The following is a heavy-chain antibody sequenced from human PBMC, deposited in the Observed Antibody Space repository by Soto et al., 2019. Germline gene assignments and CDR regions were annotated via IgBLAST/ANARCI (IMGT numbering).Heavy chain of an antibody. D-gene: IGHD1-26*01. Sequence: SETLSLTCTVSGGSISSSSYYWGWIRQPPGKGLEWIGSIYYSGSTYYNPSLKSRVTISVDTSKNQFSLKLSSVTAADTAVYYCARLRVSYFLYYGMDVWGQGTTVTVSS. CDR1: GGSISSSSYY. CDR3: ARLRVSYFLYYGMDV. V-gene: IGHV4-39*01. J-gene: IGHJ6*02. CDR2: IYYSGST.